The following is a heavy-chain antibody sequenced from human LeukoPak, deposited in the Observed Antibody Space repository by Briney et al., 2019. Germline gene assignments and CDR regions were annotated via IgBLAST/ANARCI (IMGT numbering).Heavy chain of an antibody. CDR2: ISAYNGNT. CDR3: ARTSSQWELLPFDY. D-gene: IGHD1-26*01. CDR1: GYTFTSYG. Sequence: GASVKVSCKASGYTFTSYGISWVRQAPGQGLEWMGWISAYNGNTNYAQKLQGRVTMTTDTSTSTAYMELRSLRSDDTAVYYCARTSSQWELLPFDYWGQGTLVTVSS. V-gene: IGHV1-18*01. J-gene: IGHJ4*02.